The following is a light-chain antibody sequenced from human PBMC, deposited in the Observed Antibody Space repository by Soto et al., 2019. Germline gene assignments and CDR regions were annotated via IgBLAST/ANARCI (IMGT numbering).Light chain of an antibody. Sequence: QSALTQPASVSGSPGQSITISCTGTTSDVGGYNYVSWYQQHPGKAPKLMIYDVSDRPSGVSNRFSGSKSGNTASLTISGLQAEDEADYYCSSYTSSSTRVFGEGTKLTVL. V-gene: IGLV2-14*01. CDR1: TSDVGGYNY. CDR2: DVS. J-gene: IGLJ3*02. CDR3: SSYTSSSTRV.